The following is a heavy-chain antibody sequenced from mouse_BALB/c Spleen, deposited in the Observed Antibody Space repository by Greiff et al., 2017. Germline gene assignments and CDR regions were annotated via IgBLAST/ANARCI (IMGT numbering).Heavy chain of an antibody. D-gene: IGHD2-12*01. CDR3: ARDPYDGDYAMDY. V-gene: IGHV2-6-7*01. Sequence: VQVVESGPGLVAPSQSLSITCTVSGFSLTGYGVNWVRQPPGKGPEWLGMIWGDGSTDYNSALKSRLSISKDNSKSQVFLKMNSLQTDDTARYYCARDPYDGDYAMDYWGQGTSVTVSS. CDR1: GFSLTGYG. J-gene: IGHJ4*01. CDR2: IWGDGST.